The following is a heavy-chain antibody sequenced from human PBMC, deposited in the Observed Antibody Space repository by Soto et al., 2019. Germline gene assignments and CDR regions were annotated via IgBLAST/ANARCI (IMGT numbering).Heavy chain of an antibody. D-gene: IGHD5-18*01. CDR2: MNPGSGDT. J-gene: IGHJ5*02. CDR3: ARMASFGSLNWFDP. Sequence: QVQLVQSGAEVKKPGASVKVSCKASGYIFTNNDVSWVRQATGQGLEWMGWMNPGSGDTGYAQKFQGRVTMTRNISIATAYMELSSLIADDTAIYYCARMASFGSLNWFDPWGQGTLVTVSS. CDR1: GYIFTNND. V-gene: IGHV1-8*01.